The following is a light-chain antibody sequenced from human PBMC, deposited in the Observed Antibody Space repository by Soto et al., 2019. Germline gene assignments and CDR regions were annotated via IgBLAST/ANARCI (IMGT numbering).Light chain of an antibody. Sequence: QSALTQPASVSGSPGQSITISCTGTSRDVGGYKYVSWYQQHPGKVPKLIIYEVTNRPSGISNRFSGSKSGNTASLTISGLQAEDEADYYCQSYDSSLSALVFGGGTKLTVL. CDR2: EVT. CDR3: QSYDSSLSALV. CDR1: SRDVGGYKY. V-gene: IGLV2-14*01. J-gene: IGLJ2*01.